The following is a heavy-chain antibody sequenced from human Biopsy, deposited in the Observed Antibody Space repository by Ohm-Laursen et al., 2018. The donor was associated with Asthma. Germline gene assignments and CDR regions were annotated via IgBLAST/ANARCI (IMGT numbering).Heavy chain of an antibody. CDR1: GGTFNTYV. CDR2: INSVFGTT. V-gene: IGHV1-69*13. CDR3: ARKAGSCISRACYSLDF. J-gene: IGHJ4*02. Sequence: SVNVSCKSLGGTFNTYVIGSVRQAPGQGLEWMGGINSVFGTTTYPQKFQDRVTITADDSTSTVYMELSSLRSEDTAVYYCARKAGSCISRACYSLDFWGRGTLVTVSS. D-gene: IGHD2-15*01.